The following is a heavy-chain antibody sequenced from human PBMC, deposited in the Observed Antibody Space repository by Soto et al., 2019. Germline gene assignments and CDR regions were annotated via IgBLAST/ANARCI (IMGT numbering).Heavy chain of an antibody. Sequence: GRALRLSCAASGFTFGSYEMNWVRQAPGKGLEWVSYISSSGSTIYYADSVKGRFTILRDDSKSIAYLQLNSLQSDDTGVYYCTRYTYTSRYSYFGMDVWGHGSTVTVSS. CDR2: ISSSGSTI. J-gene: IGHJ6*02. CDR3: TRYTYTSRYSYFGMDV. D-gene: IGHD3-16*02. V-gene: IGHV3-48*03. CDR1: GFTFGSYE.